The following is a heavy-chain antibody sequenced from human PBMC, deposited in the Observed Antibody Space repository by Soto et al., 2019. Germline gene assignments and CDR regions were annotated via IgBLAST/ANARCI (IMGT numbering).Heavy chain of an antibody. Sequence: SETLSLTCTVSGGSISSGGYYWSWIRQHPGKGLEWIGYIYYSGSTYYNPSLKSRVTISVDTSKNQFSLKLSSVTAADTAVYYCAGRHMSSVGRSFDPWGQGTLVTGSS. CDR3: AGRHMSSVGRSFDP. V-gene: IGHV4-31*03. CDR1: GGSISSGGYY. D-gene: IGHD1-26*01. J-gene: IGHJ5*02. CDR2: IYYSGST.